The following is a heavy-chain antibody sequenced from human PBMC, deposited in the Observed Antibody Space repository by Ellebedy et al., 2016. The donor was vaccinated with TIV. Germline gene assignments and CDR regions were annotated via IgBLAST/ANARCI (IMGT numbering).Heavy chain of an antibody. CDR1: LFPFNTSG. CDR3: ARSYNVLTAYYAFDY. J-gene: IGHJ4*02. CDR2: HIPVFGTT. V-gene: IGHV1-69*13. D-gene: IGHD3-9*01. Sequence: AASVKVSCNSSLFPFNTSGLPWVRPAPVQGLSVMGGHIPVFGTTKYAPKFQGRVTITADESTSTAYMELSSLRSEDTAVYYCARSYNVLTAYYAFDYWGQGTLVTVSS.